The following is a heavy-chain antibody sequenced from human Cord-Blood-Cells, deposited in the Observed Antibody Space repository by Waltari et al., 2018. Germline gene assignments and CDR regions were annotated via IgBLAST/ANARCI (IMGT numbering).Heavy chain of an antibody. J-gene: IGHJ4*02. Sequence: QVQLQESGPGLVKPSETLSLTCTVSGYSISSGYYWGWFRQPPGKGLEWIGSIYHSGSTYYNPSLKSRVTISVDTSKNQFSLKLSSVTAADTAVYYCARGPIQLDYWGQGTLVTVSS. CDR1: GYSISSGYY. CDR3: ARGPIQLDY. CDR2: IYHSGST. V-gene: IGHV4-38-2*02. D-gene: IGHD6-6*01.